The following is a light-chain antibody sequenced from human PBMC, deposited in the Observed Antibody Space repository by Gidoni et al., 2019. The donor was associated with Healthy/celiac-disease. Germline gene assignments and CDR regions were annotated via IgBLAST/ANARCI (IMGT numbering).Light chain of an antibody. CDR2: DNN. CDR1: ASNIGNNY. Sequence: QSVLTQPPSLSAAPGQRVTISCSGSASNIGNNYVSWYQQLLGTAPKLLIYDNNKRPSGIPDRFSGSKSGTSATLGITGLQTGDEADYYCGTWDSSLSAVVFGGGTKLTVL. J-gene: IGLJ2*01. CDR3: GTWDSSLSAVV. V-gene: IGLV1-51*01.